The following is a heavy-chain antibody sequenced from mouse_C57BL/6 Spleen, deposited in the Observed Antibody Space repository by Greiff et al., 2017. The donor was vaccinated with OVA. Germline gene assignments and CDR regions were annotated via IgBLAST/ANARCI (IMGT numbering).Heavy chain of an antibody. Sequence: DVKLVESGGGLVKPGGSLKLSCAASGFTFSDYGMHWVRQAPEKGLEWVAYISSGSSTLYYADPVKGRFTISRDNAKITLFLQMTSLRSEYTAMYYCARSGYYYYSMDYWGQGTSVTVSS. D-gene: IGHD2-3*01. CDR2: ISSGSSTL. V-gene: IGHV5-17*01. CDR1: GFTFSDYG. J-gene: IGHJ4*01. CDR3: ARSGYYYYSMDY.